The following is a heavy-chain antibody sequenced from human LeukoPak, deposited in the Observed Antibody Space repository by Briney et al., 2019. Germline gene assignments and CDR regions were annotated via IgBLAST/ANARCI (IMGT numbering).Heavy chain of an antibody. CDR3: ARDPDIVVVPAARSYYFDY. Sequence: GGSLRLSCAASGFTFSSYAMSWVRQAPGKGLEWVSSISSSSSYIYYADSVKGRFTISRDNAKNSLYLQMNSLRAEDTAVYYCARDPDIVVVPAARSYYFDYWGQGTLVTVSS. V-gene: IGHV3-21*01. D-gene: IGHD2-2*01. J-gene: IGHJ4*02. CDR2: ISSSSSYI. CDR1: GFTFSSYA.